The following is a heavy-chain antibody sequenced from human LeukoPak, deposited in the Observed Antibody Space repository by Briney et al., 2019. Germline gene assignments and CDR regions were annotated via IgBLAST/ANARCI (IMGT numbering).Heavy chain of an antibody. CDR1: GYTFTSYG. J-gene: IGHJ5*02. D-gene: IGHD3-22*01. Sequence: ASVKVSCKASGYTFTSYGINWVRQATGQGLEWMGWMNPNSGNTGYAQKFQGRVTMTRNTSVSTAYMELSSLRSEDTAVYYCARSYYDSSGYYQTFDPWGQGTLVTVSS. CDR3: ARSYYDSSGYYQTFDP. CDR2: MNPNSGNT. V-gene: IGHV1-8*01.